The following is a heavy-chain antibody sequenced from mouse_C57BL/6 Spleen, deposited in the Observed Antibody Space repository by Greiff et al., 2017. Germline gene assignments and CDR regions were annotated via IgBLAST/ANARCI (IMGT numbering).Heavy chain of an antibody. Sequence: VQLLQSGAELARPGASVKLSCKASGYTFTSYGISWVKQRTGQGLEWIGEIYPRSGNTYYNEKFKGKATLTADKSSSTAYMELRSLTSEDSAVYFCARSYDYDEGYAMDYWGQGTSVTVSS. D-gene: IGHD2-4*01. J-gene: IGHJ4*01. CDR1: GYTFTSYG. CDR2: IYPRSGNT. V-gene: IGHV1-81*01. CDR3: ARSYDYDEGYAMDY.